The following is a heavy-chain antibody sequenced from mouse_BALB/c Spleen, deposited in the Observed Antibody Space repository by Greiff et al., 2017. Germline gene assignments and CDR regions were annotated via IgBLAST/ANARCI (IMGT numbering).Heavy chain of an antibody. V-gene: IGHV7-3*02. CDR2: IRNKANGYTT. D-gene: IGHD2-10*02. Sequence: EVKLVESGGGLVQPGGSLRLSCATSGFTFTDYYMSWVRQPPGKALEWLGFIRNKANGYTTEYSASVKGLFTISRDNSQSILYLQMNTLRAEDSATDYWARDSMVTFEVWGAGTTVTVSS. CDR3: ARDSMVTFEV. CDR1: GFTFTDYY. J-gene: IGHJ1*01.